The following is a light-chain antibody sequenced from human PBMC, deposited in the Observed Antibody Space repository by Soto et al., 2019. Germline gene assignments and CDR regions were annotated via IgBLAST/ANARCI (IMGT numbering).Light chain of an antibody. Sequence: DVVMTQSPLSLPVTLGQPASISCRSGQSLVYSDGNTYLTWFHQRPGQSPRRLIYKVSNRDSGVPDRFSGSVSGTDFTLKISRVEAEDVGVYYCMQGSHWPRTFGQGTKVEIK. V-gene: IGKV2-30*01. CDR1: QSLVYSDGNTY. J-gene: IGKJ1*01. CDR2: KVS. CDR3: MQGSHWPRT.